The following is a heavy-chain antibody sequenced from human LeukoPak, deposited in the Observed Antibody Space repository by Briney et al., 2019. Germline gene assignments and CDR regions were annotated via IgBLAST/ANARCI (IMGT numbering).Heavy chain of an antibody. CDR2: IYTSGST. D-gene: IGHD2-2*01. V-gene: IGHV4-61*02. CDR3: ARNGLGYCSSTSCSPLDY. CDR1: GGSISSGSYY. J-gene: IGHJ4*02. Sequence: SETLSLTCTVSGGSISSGSYYWSWIRPPAGKGLEWIGRIYTSGSTNYNPSLKSRVTISVDTSKNQFSPKLSSVTAADTAVYYCARNGLGYCSSTSCSPLDYWGQGTLVTVSS.